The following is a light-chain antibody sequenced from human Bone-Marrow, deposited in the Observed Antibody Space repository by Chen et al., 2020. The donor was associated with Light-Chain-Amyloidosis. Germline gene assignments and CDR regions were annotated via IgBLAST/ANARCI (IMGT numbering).Light chain of an antibody. CDR1: SGRIASNY. J-gene: IGLJ2*01. Sequence: NFMLTQPHSVSESPGKTVTIPCTGSSGRIASNYVQWYQQRPGSAPTTVIFEDNHRPSVVPDRFSGSIDSSSNSASLTISGLKTEDEADYYCQSYDSSNQGVVFGGGTKLTVL. CDR2: EDN. V-gene: IGLV6-57*02. CDR3: QSYDSSNQGVV.